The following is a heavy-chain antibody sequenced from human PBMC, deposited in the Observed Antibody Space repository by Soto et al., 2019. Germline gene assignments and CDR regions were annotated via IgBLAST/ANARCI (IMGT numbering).Heavy chain of an antibody. Sequence: GGSLSLSCVASGLTFSRYAMTWVRQAPGRGLQWVATVDGSGSRTYYADSVKGRFTVSRVNSENTLSLEMNSLRAEDTALFYCAKGTIHDAFDVWGQGTMVTVSS. V-gene: IGHV3-23*05. D-gene: IGHD3-10*01. CDR3: AKGTIHDAFDV. CDR1: GLTFSRYA. J-gene: IGHJ3*01. CDR2: VDGSGSRT.